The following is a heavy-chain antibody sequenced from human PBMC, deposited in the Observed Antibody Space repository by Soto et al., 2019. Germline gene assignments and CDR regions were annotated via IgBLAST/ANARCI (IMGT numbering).Heavy chain of an antibody. J-gene: IGHJ6*02. CDR3: ARAISPSSPTPYYYYGMDV. V-gene: IGHV1-46*01. D-gene: IGHD6-13*01. CDR2: INPSGGST. CDR1: GYTFTSYY. Sequence: ASVKVSCKASGYTFTSYYMHWVRQAPGQGLEWMGIINPSGGSTSYAQKFQGRVTMTRDTSTSTVYMELSSLRSEDTAVYYCARAISPSSPTPYYYYGMDVWGQGTTVTVSS.